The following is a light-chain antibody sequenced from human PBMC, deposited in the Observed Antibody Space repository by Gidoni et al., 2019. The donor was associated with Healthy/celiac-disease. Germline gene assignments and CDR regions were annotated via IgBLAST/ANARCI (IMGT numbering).Light chain of an antibody. V-gene: IGKV3-20*01. Sequence: EIVLTQSPATLSLSPGERATLSCRASQSVSSNYVAWYQQKPGQAPRLLIYGSSNRATGIPARFSGSGSGTDFTLTISRLEPDDFAVYYCLQDGTSPPAYTFGQGTKLEIK. CDR1: QSVSSNY. J-gene: IGKJ2*01. CDR3: LQDGTSPPAYT. CDR2: GSS.